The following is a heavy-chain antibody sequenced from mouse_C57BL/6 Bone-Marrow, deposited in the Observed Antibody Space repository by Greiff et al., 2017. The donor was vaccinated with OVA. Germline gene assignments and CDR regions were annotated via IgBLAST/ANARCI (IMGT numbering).Heavy chain of an antibody. V-gene: IGHV14-2*01. D-gene: IGHD1-1*01. J-gene: IGHJ3*01. Sequence: VLLQQSGAELVKPGGSVKLSCTASGFNITDYYMHWVKQRTEQGLEWIGRIDPEDGGTKYAPKFQGKATITEDTASNTHYLQLSSLTSEDTAVYYCAPFITTGVAPRFAYWGQGTLVTVSA. CDR2: IDPEDGGT. CDR1: GFNITDYY. CDR3: APFITTGVAPRFAY.